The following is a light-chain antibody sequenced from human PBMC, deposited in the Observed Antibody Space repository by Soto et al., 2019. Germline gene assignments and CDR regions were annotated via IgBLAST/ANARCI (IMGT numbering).Light chain of an antibody. CDR3: QHYETCPVIV. J-gene: IGKJ4*01. CDR1: RTVSGNY. V-gene: IGKV3-20*01. CDR2: DAV. Sequence: EIVLTQSPGTLSLSPGDIATLSCRASRTVSGNYLAWYQQRPNQAPRLLIFDAVRRPAGIPDRFSGSGSGTDFTPTTSRLEPEDFAVYFGQHYETCPVIVFGGGTKVDMK.